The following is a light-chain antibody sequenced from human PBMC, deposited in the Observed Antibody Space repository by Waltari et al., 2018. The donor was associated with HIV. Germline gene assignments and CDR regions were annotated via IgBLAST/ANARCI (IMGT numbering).Light chain of an antibody. J-gene: IGKJ2*01. CDR2: DAS. CDR1: QSVSSY. CDR3: QQRSNWPPYT. V-gene: IGKV3-11*01. Sequence: EILLPPSPATLSLSQVESATLFGRASQSVSSYLAWYPQKPGQAPRLLIYDASNRATGIPARFSGSGSGTDFTLTITSLEPEDFAVYYCQQRSNWPPYTFGQGTKLEIK.